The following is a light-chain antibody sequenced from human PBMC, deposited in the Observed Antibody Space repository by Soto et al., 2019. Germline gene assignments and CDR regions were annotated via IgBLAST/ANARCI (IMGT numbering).Light chain of an antibody. CDR1: QSINSN. J-gene: IGKJ5*01. Sequence: EIVVTESPDALSLSPGERVILSCRASQSINSNLAWYQQQPGQAPRLLIYAASTRATAVPDRFSGSGSGTDFTLTITSLQSDDFAVYFCQQYTDWPITFGQGTRLEIK. V-gene: IGKV3-15*01. CDR3: QQYTDWPIT. CDR2: AAS.